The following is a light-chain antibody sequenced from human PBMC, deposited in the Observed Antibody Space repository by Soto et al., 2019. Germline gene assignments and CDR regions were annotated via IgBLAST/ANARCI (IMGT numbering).Light chain of an antibody. J-gene: IGKJ1*01. CDR1: QSVSSSY. Sequence: EIVLTQSPGTLSLSPGERATLSCRASQSVSSSYLAWYQQKPGQAPRLLIYGASSRATGIPDRFSGSGSGTDFTLTISRLEPEDFAVYYCQPYGSSPQWAFGQGTKV. CDR2: GAS. V-gene: IGKV3-20*01. CDR3: QPYGSSPQWA.